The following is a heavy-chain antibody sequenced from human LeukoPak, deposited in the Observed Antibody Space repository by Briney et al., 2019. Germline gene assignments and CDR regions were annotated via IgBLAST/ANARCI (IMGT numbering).Heavy chain of an antibody. V-gene: IGHV3-30*02. Sequence: GGSLRLSCAASGFTFSSYGMHWVRQAPGKGLEWVAFIRYDGSNKYYADSVKGRFTISRDNSKNTLYLQMNSLRAGDTAVYYCAKDGGYSSSWYYFDYWGQGTLVTVSS. CDR3: AKDGGYSSSWYYFDY. CDR1: GFTFSSYG. CDR2: IRYDGSNK. D-gene: IGHD6-13*01. J-gene: IGHJ4*02.